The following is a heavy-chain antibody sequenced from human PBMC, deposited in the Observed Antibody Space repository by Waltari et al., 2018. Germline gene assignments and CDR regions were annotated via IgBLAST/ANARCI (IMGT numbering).Heavy chain of an antibody. CDR1: GFTFSSYG. CDR2: ISYDGSNK. CDR3: AKDRIATDYYYYYMDV. V-gene: IGHV3-30*18. J-gene: IGHJ6*03. Sequence: QVQLVESGGGVVQPGRSLRLSCAASGFTFSSYGMHWVRQAPGKGLEWVAVISYDGSNKYYADSGKGRFTISRDNSKNTLYLQMNSLRAEDTAVYYCAKDRIATDYYYYYMDVWGKGTTVTVSS. D-gene: IGHD2-15*01.